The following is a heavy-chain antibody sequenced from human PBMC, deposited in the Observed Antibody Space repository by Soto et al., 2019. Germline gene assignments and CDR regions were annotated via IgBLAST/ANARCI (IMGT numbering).Heavy chain of an antibody. J-gene: IGHJ6*02. CDR1: GFTFSSYA. V-gene: IGHV3-23*01. CDR2: ISGSGGST. D-gene: IGHD3-10*01. CDR3: AKTLDYYGSGSYYNPYYYYGMDV. Sequence: EVQLLESGGGLVQPGGSLRLSCAASGFTFSSYAMSWVRQAPGKGLEWVSAISGSGGSTYYADSVKGRFTISRDNSKNTLYLQMNSLRAEDTAVYYCAKTLDYYGSGSYYNPYYYYGMDVWGQGTTVTVSS.